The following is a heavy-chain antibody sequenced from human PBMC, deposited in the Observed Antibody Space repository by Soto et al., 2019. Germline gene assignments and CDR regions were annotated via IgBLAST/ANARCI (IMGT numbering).Heavy chain of an antibody. V-gene: IGHV3-23*01. J-gene: IGHJ4*02. CDR2: ISNNADAT. D-gene: IGHD3-10*01. Sequence: GGSLRLSCEAPGINFRSFAMSWVRQAPGKGLQWVASISNNADATYYADSVKGRFHISRDNSKRTVFLEMKSLRVEDTAVYYCAQLALWFGEFGRGYWGQGALVTVSS. CDR3: AQLALWFGEFGRGY. CDR1: GINFRSFA.